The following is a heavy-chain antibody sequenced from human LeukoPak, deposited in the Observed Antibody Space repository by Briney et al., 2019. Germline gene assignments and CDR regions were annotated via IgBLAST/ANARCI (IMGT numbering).Heavy chain of an antibody. CDR1: GGSIGSYY. D-gene: IGHD3-22*01. Sequence: SETLSLTCTVSGGSIGSYYWSWIRQPPGKGLEWIGYIYYSGSTNYNPSLKSRVTISVDTSKNQFSLKLSSVTAADTAVYYCARYYYDSSGYYRRLDYWGQGTLVTVSS. V-gene: IGHV4-59*01. J-gene: IGHJ4*02. CDR2: IYYSGST. CDR3: ARYYYDSSGYYRRLDY.